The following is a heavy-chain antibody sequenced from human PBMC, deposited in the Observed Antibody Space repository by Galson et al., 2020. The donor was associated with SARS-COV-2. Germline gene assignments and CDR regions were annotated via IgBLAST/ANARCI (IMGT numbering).Heavy chain of an antibody. V-gene: IGHV4-31*03. J-gene: IGHJ5*02. CDR3: ARVSFAGTWWFDP. CDR1: GGSISSGGYY. Sequence: SETLSLTCTVSGGSISSGGYYWSWIRQHPGKGLEWIGYIYYSGSTYYNPSLKSRVTISVDTSKNQFSLKLSSVTAADTAVYYCARVSFAGTWWFDPWGQGTLVTVSS. CDR2: IYYSGST. D-gene: IGHD6-13*01.